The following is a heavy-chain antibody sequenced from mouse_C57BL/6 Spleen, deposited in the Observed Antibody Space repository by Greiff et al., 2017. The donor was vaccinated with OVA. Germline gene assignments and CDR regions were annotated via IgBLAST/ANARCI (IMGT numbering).Heavy chain of an antibody. CDR3: ARSGVDYDGGAWFAY. V-gene: IGHV1-64*01. CDR1: GYTFTSYW. CDR2: IHPNSGST. J-gene: IGHJ3*01. Sequence: QVQLQQPGAELVKPGASVKLSCKASGYTFTSYWMHWVKQRPGQGLEWIGMIHPNSGSTNYNEKFKSKATLTVAKSSSTAYMQLSSLTSEDSAVYYCARSGVDYDGGAWFAYWGQGTLVTVSA. D-gene: IGHD2-4*01.